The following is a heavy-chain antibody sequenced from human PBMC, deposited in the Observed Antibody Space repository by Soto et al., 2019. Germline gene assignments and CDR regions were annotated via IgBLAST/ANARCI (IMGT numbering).Heavy chain of an antibody. Sequence: QVQLVQSGAEVKKPGASVKVSCKASGYTFTSYYMHWVRQAPGQGLEWMGIINPSGGSTSYAQKFHGRVTMTRDTSTSTVYMELSSLRSEDTAVYYCARNYGDYVWNYYGMDVWGQGTTVTVSS. V-gene: IGHV1-46*01. D-gene: IGHD4-17*01. J-gene: IGHJ6*02. CDR3: ARNYGDYVWNYYGMDV. CDR2: INPSGGST. CDR1: GYTFTSYY.